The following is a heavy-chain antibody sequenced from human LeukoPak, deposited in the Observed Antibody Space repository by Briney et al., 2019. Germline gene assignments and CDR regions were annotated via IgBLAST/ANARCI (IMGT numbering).Heavy chain of an antibody. J-gene: IGHJ3*02. Sequence: GGSLRLSCAASGFTFSSYAMHWVRQAPGKGLEWVAVVSDDGTNKYYADSVKGRFIISRDNSKNTLYLQMNSLRPEDTAVYYCARVDDLDAFDIWGQGTMVTVSS. CDR2: VSDDGTNK. CDR1: GFTFSSYA. D-gene: IGHD2-2*03. V-gene: IGHV3-30*04. CDR3: ARVDDLDAFDI.